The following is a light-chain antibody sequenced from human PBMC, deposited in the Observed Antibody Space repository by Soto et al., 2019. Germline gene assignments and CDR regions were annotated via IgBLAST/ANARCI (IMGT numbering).Light chain of an antibody. CDR3: QSYDSTLSARYV. J-gene: IGLJ1*01. CDR1: SSNIGAGYD. V-gene: IGLV1-40*01. Sequence: QSVLTQPPSVSGAPGQRVTISCTGSSSNIGAGYDVHWYQQRPGTAPKLLIFGNIKRPSGVPDRFSGSKSGTSASLAITGLQAEDEGDYSCQSYDSTLSARYVFGTGTKVTVL. CDR2: GNI.